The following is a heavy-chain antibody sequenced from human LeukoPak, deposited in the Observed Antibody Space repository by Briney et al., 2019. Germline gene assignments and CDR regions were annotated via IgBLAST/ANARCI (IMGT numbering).Heavy chain of an antibody. CDR1: GYTFTGYY. CDR3: ARGAHYHDSSEGYDY. J-gene: IGHJ4*02. D-gene: IGHD3-22*01. CDR2: INPNSGAT. Sequence: ASVKLSCKASGYTFTGYYMHWVRQAPGQGLEWMGWINPNSGATNYAQKFQGRVTMTRDTTISTAYMELSRLRSDDTAIYYCARGAHYHDSSEGYDYWGQGTLVTVSS. V-gene: IGHV1-2*02.